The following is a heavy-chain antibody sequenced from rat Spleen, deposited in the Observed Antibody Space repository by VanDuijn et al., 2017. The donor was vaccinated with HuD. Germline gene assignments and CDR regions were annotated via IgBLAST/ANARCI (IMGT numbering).Heavy chain of an antibody. CDR2: ISYEGSST. Sequence: EVQLVESGGGLVQPGRSLKLSCAASGFTFSDYYMAWVRQAPKKGLEWVASISYEGSSTYYGDSVKGRFTISRDNAKSTLYLQMNSLRSEDTATYYCARQRWRAYYGYNPFAYWGQGTLVTVSS. CDR3: ARQRWRAYYGYNPFAY. J-gene: IGHJ3*01. D-gene: IGHD1-9*01. V-gene: IGHV5-22*01. CDR1: GFTFSDYY.